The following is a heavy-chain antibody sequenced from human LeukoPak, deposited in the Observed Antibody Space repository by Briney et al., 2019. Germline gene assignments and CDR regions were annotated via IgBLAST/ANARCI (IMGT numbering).Heavy chain of an antibody. D-gene: IGHD2-2*01. CDR3: ARGPLGYCSSTSCSPDY. V-gene: IGHV3-30-3*01. CDR2: ISYDGSNK. J-gene: IGHJ4*02. CDR1: GFTFSSYA. Sequence: GGSLRLSCAASGFTFSSYAMHWVRQAPGKGLEWVAVISYDGSNKYYADSVKGRFTISRDNSKNTLYLQMNSLRAEDTAVYYCARGPLGYCSSTSCSPDYWGQGTLVTVSS.